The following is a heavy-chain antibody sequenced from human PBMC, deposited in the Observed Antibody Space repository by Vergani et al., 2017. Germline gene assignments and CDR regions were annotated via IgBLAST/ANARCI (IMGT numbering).Heavy chain of an antibody. CDR3: ARGARYCSSTSCSNWFDP. Sequence: QVQLQQWGAGLLKPSATLSLTCAVYGGSFSGYYWSWIRQPPGKGLEWIGEINHSGSTNYNPSLKSRVTISVDTSKNQFSLKLSSVTAADTAVYYCARGARYCSSTSCSNWFDPWGQGTLVTVSS. D-gene: IGHD2-2*01. CDR2: INHSGST. CDR1: GGSFSGYY. J-gene: IGHJ5*02. V-gene: IGHV4-34*01.